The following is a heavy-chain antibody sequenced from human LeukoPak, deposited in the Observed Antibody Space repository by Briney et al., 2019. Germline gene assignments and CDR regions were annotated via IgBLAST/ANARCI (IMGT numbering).Heavy chain of an antibody. CDR3: ARERGYSGYDYHYFDY. V-gene: IGHV3-11*04. CDR1: GFTFSDYY. CDR2: ISSSGSTI. Sequence: GGSLRLSCAASGFTFSDYYMSWIRQAPGKGLEWVSYISSSGSTIYYADSVKGRFTISRDNAKNSLYLQMNSLRAEDTAVYYCARERGYSGYDYHYFDYWGQGTLVTVSS. D-gene: IGHD5-12*01. J-gene: IGHJ4*02.